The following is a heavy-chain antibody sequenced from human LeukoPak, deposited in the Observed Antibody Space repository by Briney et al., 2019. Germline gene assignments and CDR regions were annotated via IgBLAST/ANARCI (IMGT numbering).Heavy chain of an antibody. D-gene: IGHD3-10*01. Sequence: PGGSLRLSCAASGFTFSSYSMNWVRQAPGKGLEWVSSISSSSSYIYYADSVKGRFTISRDNAKNSLYLQMNSLRAEDTAVYYCAREVVWGSGSSKIDYWGQGTLVTVSP. CDR2: ISSSSSYI. CDR1: GFTFSSYS. CDR3: AREVVWGSGSSKIDY. V-gene: IGHV3-21*01. J-gene: IGHJ4*02.